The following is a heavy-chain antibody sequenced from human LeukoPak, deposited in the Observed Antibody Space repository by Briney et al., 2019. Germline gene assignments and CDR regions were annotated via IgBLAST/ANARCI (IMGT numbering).Heavy chain of an antibody. CDR1: GFTLSNYM. CDR3: AKASAISSGAFDY. CDR2: IKSDGITI. Sequence: GGSLRLSCAASGFTLSNYMMHWVRQAPGKGLVWVSRIKSDGITITYADSVKGRFTISRDNSKNTLYLQMNSLRAEDTAVYYCAKASAISSGAFDYWGQGTLVTVSS. J-gene: IGHJ4*02. D-gene: IGHD3-10*01. V-gene: IGHV3-74*01.